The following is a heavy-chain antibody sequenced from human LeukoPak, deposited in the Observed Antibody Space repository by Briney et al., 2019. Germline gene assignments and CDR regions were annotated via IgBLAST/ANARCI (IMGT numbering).Heavy chain of an antibody. D-gene: IGHD6-6*01. CDR1: GGSISNYY. Sequence: SETLSLTCTVSGGSISNYYWNWIRQPPGKGLEWVGHISYSGGTKYNPSLQSRVTISIDTSKNQFSLNLSSVTAADTAVYRCARDPSTSYYFDFWGQGTLVTVSS. CDR2: ISYSGGT. CDR3: ARDPSTSYYFDF. J-gene: IGHJ4*02. V-gene: IGHV4-59*12.